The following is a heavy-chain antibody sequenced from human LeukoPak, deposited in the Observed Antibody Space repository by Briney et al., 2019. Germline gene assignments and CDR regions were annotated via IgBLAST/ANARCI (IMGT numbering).Heavy chain of an antibody. D-gene: IGHD3-22*01. Sequence: SETLSLTCTVSGGSISTYYWNWIRQPPGKGLEWIAYIYYSGSTNYNPSLKSRVTISVDTSKNQFSLKLSSVTAADTAVYYCARGTHYYDSSGYYAISWGQGTMVTVSS. J-gene: IGHJ3*01. CDR2: IYYSGST. CDR3: ARGTHYYDSSGYYAIS. CDR1: GGSISTYY. V-gene: IGHV4-59*08.